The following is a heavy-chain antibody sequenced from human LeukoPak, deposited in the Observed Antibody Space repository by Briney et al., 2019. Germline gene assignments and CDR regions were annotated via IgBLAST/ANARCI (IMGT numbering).Heavy chain of an antibody. CDR3: ARDYHGSGSLTTFDY. V-gene: IGHV1-46*01. J-gene: IGHJ4*02. Sequence: ASVKVSCKASGYTFTNYYMYWVRQAPGQGLEWMGIINPSGGSASSAQKFQGRVTMTRDTSTSTVYMELSSLRSEDTAVYYCARDYHGSGSLTTFDYWGRGTLVTVSS. D-gene: IGHD3-10*01. CDR1: GYTFTNYY. CDR2: INPSGGSA.